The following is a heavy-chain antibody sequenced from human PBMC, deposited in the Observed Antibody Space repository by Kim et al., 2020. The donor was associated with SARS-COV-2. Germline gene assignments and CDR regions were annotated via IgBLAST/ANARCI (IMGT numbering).Heavy chain of an antibody. CDR3: ATPPLYSSGWYGLRY. Sequence: SETLSLTCAVYGGSFSGYYWSWIRQPPGKGLEWIGEINHSGSTNYNPSLKSRVTISVDTSKNQFSLKLSSVTAADTAVYYCATPPLYSSGWYGLRYWGQGTLVTVSS. CDR2: INHSGST. J-gene: IGHJ4*02. V-gene: IGHV4-34*01. D-gene: IGHD6-19*01. CDR1: GGSFSGYY.